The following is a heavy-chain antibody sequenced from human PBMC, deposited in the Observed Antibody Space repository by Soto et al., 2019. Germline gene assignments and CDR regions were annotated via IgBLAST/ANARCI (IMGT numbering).Heavy chain of an antibody. CDR1: GFSLMTNGVG. CDR2: IYRDDDK. J-gene: IGHJ4*02. D-gene: IGHD1-26*01. Sequence: QITLKESGPPLVKPTQTLTLTCTVSGFSLMTNGVGVGWFRQPPGKALEWLALIYRDDDKRYRPSLKSRVTITKDSSKNQVVLTMTNMDPVDTATYYCAHTAPSGPHWETFKYWGQGTLVTVS. V-gene: IGHV2-5*02. CDR3: AHTAPSGPHWETFKY.